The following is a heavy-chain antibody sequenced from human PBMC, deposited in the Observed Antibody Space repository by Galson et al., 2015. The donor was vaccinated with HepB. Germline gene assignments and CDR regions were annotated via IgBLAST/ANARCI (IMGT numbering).Heavy chain of an antibody. V-gene: IGHV1-46*01. CDR2: INPSLGTT. Sequence: SVKVSCKASGYTFTNYYINWVRQAPGQGLEWMGVINPSLGTTTYAQKFQGRATMTRDTSTSTVYMELSGLRSEDTAVYYCARVGVVVRGSIGLGGLDVWGQGTTVTVSS. J-gene: IGHJ6*02. CDR3: ARVGVVVRGSIGLGGLDV. D-gene: IGHD3-10*01. CDR1: GYTFTNYY.